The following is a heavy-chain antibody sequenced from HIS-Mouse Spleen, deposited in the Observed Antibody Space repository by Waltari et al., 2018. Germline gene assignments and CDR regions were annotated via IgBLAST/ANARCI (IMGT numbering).Heavy chain of an antibody. J-gene: IGHJ2*01. CDR2: IYYSGST. V-gene: IGHV4-39*07. CDR1: GGSMSSSSYS. Sequence: QLQLQESGPGLVKPSETLSLTCTVPGGSMSSSSYSWGWIRQAPGKGLEWIGSIYYSGSTYSNPSLKSRVTISVDTSKNQFSLKLSSVTAADTAVYYCAREIPYSSSWYDWYFDLWGRGTLVTVSS. D-gene: IGHD6-13*01. CDR3: AREIPYSSSWYDWYFDL.